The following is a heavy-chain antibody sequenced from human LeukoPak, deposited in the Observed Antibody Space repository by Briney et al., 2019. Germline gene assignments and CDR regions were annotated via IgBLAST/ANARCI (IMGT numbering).Heavy chain of an antibody. V-gene: IGHV3-48*04. CDR1: GFTFSTYS. CDR2: ISSSSSTI. CDR3: ARDIYSSSWYIDY. J-gene: IGHJ4*02. Sequence: GGSLRLSCAASGFTFSTYSMNWVRQAPGKGLEWVSYISSSSSTIDYADSVKGRFTISRDNAKNTLYLQLNSLRAEDTAVYYCARDIYSSSWYIDYWGQGTLVTVSS. D-gene: IGHD6-13*01.